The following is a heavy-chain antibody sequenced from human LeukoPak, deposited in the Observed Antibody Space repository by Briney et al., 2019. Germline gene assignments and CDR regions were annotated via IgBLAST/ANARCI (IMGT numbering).Heavy chain of an antibody. CDR2: ISWNSGSI. J-gene: IGHJ4*02. CDR1: GFTFDDYA. D-gene: IGHD5-12*01. CDR3: AKDKRGYSGYGIDY. V-gene: IGHV3-9*01. Sequence: GRSLRLSCAASGFTFDDYAMHWVRQAPGKGLEWVSGISWNSGSIGYADSVKGRFTISRDNAKNSLYLQMNSLRAEDTALYYCAKDKRGYSGYGIDYWGQGTLVTVSS.